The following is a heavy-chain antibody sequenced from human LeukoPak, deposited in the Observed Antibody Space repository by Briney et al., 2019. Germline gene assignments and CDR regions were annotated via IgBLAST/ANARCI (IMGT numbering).Heavy chain of an antibody. CDR2: IYYSGST. V-gene: IGHV4-59*08. CDR1: GGSISSYY. CDR3: ARTSPNDAFDI. J-gene: IGHJ3*02. Sequence: PSETLSLTCTVSGGSISSYYWSWIRQPPGKGLEWIGYIYYSGSTNYNPSLKSRVTISVDTSKNQFSLKLSSVTAADTAVYYCARTSPNDAFDIWGQRTMVTVSS.